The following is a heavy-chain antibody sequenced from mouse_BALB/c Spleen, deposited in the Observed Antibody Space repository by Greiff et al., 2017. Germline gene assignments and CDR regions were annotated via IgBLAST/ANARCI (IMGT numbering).Heavy chain of an antibody. CDR1: GFNIKDTY. V-gene: IGHV14-3*02. D-gene: IGHD1-1*01. Sequence: EVKVVESGAELVKPGASVKLSCTASGFNIKDTYMHWVKQRPEQGLEWIGRIDPANGNTKYDPKFQGKATITADTSSNTAYLQLSSLTSEDTAVYYCARGRRYYFDYWGQGTTLTVSS. CDR2: IDPANGNT. J-gene: IGHJ2*01. CDR3: ARGRRYYFDY.